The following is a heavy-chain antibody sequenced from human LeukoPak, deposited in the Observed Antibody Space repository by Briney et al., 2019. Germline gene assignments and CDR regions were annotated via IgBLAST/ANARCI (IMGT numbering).Heavy chain of an antibody. Sequence: PGRSLRLSCAASGFTFSSYGMHWVRQAPGKGLEGVAVISYDGSNKYYADSVKGRFTISRDNSKNTLYLQMNSLRAEDTAVYYCVKDSSGWYDYYYYMDVWGKGTTVTVSS. CDR3: VKDSSGWYDYYYYMDV. D-gene: IGHD6-19*01. J-gene: IGHJ6*03. CDR1: GFTFSSYG. V-gene: IGHV3-30*18. CDR2: ISYDGSNK.